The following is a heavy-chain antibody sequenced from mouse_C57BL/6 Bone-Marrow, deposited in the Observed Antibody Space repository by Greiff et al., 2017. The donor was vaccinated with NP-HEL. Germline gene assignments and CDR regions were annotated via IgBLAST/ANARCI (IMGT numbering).Heavy chain of an antibody. Sequence: EVQLQQSGAELVRPGASVKLSCTASGFNIKDDYMHWVKQRPEQGLEWIGWIDPENGDTAYASKFQGKATITADTSSNTAYLQLSSLTSEDTAVYYCTTPYYGSSPAWFAYWGQGTLVTVSA. D-gene: IGHD1-1*01. J-gene: IGHJ3*01. CDR2: IDPENGDT. CDR3: TTPYYGSSPAWFAY. V-gene: IGHV14-4*01. CDR1: GFNIKDDY.